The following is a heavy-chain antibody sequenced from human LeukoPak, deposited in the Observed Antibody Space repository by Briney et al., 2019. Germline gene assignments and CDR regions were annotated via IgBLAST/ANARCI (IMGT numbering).Heavy chain of an antibody. J-gene: IGHJ4*02. CDR3: AKEYDIAVVPAVAFDY. CDR1: GFTFSSYA. D-gene: IGHD2-2*01. CDR2: ISGSGGST. Sequence: GGSLRLSCAASGFTFSSYAMSWVRQAPGKGLEWVSAISGSGGSTYYADSAKGRFTISRDNSKNTLYLQMNSLRAEDTAVYYCAKEYDIAVVPAVAFDYWGQGTLVTVSS. V-gene: IGHV3-23*01.